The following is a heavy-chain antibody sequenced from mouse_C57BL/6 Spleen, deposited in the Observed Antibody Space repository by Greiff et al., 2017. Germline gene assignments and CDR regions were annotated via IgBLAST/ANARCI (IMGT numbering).Heavy chain of an antibody. J-gene: IGHJ1*03. D-gene: IGHD1-1*01. CDR3: ARCYYYGSSPWYFDV. CDR2: IDPSDSYT. Sequence: QVQLQQPGAELVMPGASVKLSCKASGYTFTSYWMHWVKQRPGQGLEWIGEIDPSDSYTHYTQKFTGKSTLTVDTSSSTAYMQLSSLTSEDSAVYYCARCYYYGSSPWYFDVWGTGTTVTVSS. V-gene: IGHV1-69*01. CDR1: GYTFTSYW.